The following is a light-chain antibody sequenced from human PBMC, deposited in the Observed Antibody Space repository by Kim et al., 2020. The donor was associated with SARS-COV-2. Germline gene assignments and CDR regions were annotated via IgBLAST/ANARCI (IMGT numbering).Light chain of an antibody. CDR1: QCGRLC. Sequence: GEKAPLSCGTRQCGRLCLAWYQPRPGQSPRLLIHDASKRATGIPARFSGSGYGTDFTLTISSVAPVDSAVYYCQQRYKWPDTWGQGTNLEL. V-gene: IGKV3-11*01. CDR3: QQRYKWPDT. CDR2: DAS. J-gene: IGKJ2*01.